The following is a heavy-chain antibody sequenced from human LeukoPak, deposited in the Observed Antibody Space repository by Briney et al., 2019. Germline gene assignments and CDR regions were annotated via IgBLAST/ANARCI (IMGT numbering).Heavy chain of an antibody. CDR2: IKHNGGEK. Sequence: SGGSLRLSCVASGFTFTDFFMSWVRQAPGKGLEWVASIKHNGGEKYYVDSVKGRFTISRDNAKNSLYLQMNSLRAEDTAVYYCARGVLDAFDIWGQGTMVTVSS. CDR3: ARGVLDAFDI. J-gene: IGHJ3*02. V-gene: IGHV3-7*04. CDR1: GFTFTDFF.